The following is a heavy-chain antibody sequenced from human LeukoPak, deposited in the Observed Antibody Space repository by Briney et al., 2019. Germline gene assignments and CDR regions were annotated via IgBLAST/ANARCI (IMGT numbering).Heavy chain of an antibody. V-gene: IGHV3-30*04. J-gene: IGHJ4*02. Sequence: RSLRLSCAASGFTFSSYAMHWLRQAPGKGLEWVAVISYDGSNKYYADSVKGRFTISRDNSKNTLYLQMNSLRAEDTAVYYCARHDRIQLWLLLDYWGQGTLVTVSS. CDR1: GFTFSSYA. CDR2: ISYDGSNK. CDR3: ARHDRIQLWLLLDY. D-gene: IGHD5-18*01.